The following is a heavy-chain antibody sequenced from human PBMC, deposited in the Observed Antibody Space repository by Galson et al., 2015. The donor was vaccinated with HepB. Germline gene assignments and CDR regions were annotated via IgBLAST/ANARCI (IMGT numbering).Heavy chain of an antibody. D-gene: IGHD4-17*01. J-gene: IGHJ4*02. CDR2: ISGSGSRT. Sequence: SLRLSCAASGFTFSRYTMNWVRQAPGKGLEWVSDISGSGSRTSYADSVEGRLTISRDNSGNKVFLQMDGLRVDDTAVYYCAKHDLYGDSSRGGSFDYWGQGALVTVSS. V-gene: IGHV3-23*01. CDR1: GFTFSRYT. CDR3: AKHDLYGDSSRGGSFDY.